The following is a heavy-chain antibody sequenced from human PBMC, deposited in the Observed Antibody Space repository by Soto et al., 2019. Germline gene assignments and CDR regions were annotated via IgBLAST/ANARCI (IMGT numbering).Heavy chain of an antibody. Sequence: SGPTLVNPTQTLTLTCTFSGFSLSTSGMCVSWIRQPPGKALEWLALIDWDDDKYYSTSLKTRLTISKDTSKNQVVLTMTNMDPVDTATYYCARIIAAAGTGYYYYYGMDVWGQGTTVTVSS. CDR3: ARIIAAAGTGYYYYYGMDV. J-gene: IGHJ6*02. V-gene: IGHV2-70*01. CDR1: GFSLSTSGMC. CDR2: IDWDDDK. D-gene: IGHD6-13*01.